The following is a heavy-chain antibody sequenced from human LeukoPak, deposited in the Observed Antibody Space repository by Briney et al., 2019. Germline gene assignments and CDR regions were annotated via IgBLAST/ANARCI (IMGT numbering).Heavy chain of an antibody. CDR2: IYHSGST. D-gene: IGHD5-18*01. V-gene: IGHV4-39*07. CDR3: ARGVQLWFPFDY. Sequence: SETLSLTCTVSGGSISRSGYHWGWIRQPPGKGLEWIGSIYHSGSTYYNPSLKSRVTISVDTSKNQFSLKLSSVTAADTAVYYCARGVQLWFPFDYWGQGTLVTVSS. J-gene: IGHJ4*02. CDR1: GGSISRSGYH.